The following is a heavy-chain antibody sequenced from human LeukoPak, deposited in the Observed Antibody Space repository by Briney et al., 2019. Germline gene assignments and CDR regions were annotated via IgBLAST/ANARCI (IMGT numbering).Heavy chain of an antibody. CDR2: MNPNSGNT. Sequence: GASVKVSCKASGYTFTSYDINWVRQATGQGLEWMGWMNPNSGNTGYAQKFQGRVTMTRNTSISTAYMELSSLRSEDTAVYYCARSPVRLWTSLVAFDVWGQGTMVTVSS. CDR1: GYTFTSYD. V-gene: IGHV1-8*01. D-gene: IGHD2-21*01. CDR3: ARSPVRLWTSLVAFDV. J-gene: IGHJ3*01.